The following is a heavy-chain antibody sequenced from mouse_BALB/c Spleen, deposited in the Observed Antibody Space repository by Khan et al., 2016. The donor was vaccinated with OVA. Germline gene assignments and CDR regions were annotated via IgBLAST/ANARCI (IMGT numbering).Heavy chain of an antibody. D-gene: IGHD1-1*01. CDR2: ISPNNDGS. Sequence: EVQLQQSGPELVKPGASVKMSCKASGYTFTSYVMHWVKQKPGQGLEWIGYISPNNDGSKYNEKFRSKATLTSDKSSSTAYMELSSLTSVDSAFSYCLRSRYYYGRAYEGFAYWGQGTLVTVSA. CDR1: GYTFTSYV. V-gene: IGHV1S136*01. CDR3: LRSRYYYGRAYEGFAY. J-gene: IGHJ3*01.